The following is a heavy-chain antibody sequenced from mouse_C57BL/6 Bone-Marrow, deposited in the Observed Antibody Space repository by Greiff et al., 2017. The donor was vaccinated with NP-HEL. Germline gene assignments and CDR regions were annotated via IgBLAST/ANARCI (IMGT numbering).Heavy chain of an antibody. V-gene: IGHV1-55*01. Sequence: QVQLQQPGAELVKPGASVKMSCKASGYTFTSYWITWVKQRPGQGLEWIGDIYPGSGSTSYNEKFKSKATLTVDTSSSTAYMQLSSLTSEDSAVYYCARSPYLLLRFDYWGQGTTLTVSS. CDR2: IYPGSGST. CDR1: GYTFTSYW. CDR3: ARSPYLLLRFDY. J-gene: IGHJ2*01. D-gene: IGHD1-1*01.